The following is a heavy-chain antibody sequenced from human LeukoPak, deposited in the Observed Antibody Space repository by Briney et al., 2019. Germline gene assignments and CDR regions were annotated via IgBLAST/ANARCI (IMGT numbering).Heavy chain of an antibody. CDR2: ISYDGSNK. Sequence: GGSLRLSCAASGFTLSNYAMNWVRQAPGKGPEWVAVISYDGSNKYYADSVKGRFTISRDHSKNTLYLQMNSLRGEDTAVYYCARGAAGTYSWFDPWGQGTLVTVSS. V-gene: IGHV3-30-3*01. CDR1: GFTLSNYA. CDR3: ARGAAGTYSWFDP. D-gene: IGHD6-13*01. J-gene: IGHJ5*02.